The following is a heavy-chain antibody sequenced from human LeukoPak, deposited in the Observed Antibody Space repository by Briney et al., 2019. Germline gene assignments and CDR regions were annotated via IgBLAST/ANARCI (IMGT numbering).Heavy chain of an antibody. J-gene: IGHJ4*02. Sequence: GGSLRLSCAASGFTFSSYAMSWVRQAPGKGLEWVSAISGNGGRTYYADSVKGRFTISRDNSKNTLYLQMNSLRAEDTAVYYCAKETIFGVVYFDYWGQGTLVTVSS. CDR1: GFTFSSYA. CDR2: ISGNGGRT. V-gene: IGHV3-23*01. D-gene: IGHD3-3*01. CDR3: AKETIFGVVYFDY.